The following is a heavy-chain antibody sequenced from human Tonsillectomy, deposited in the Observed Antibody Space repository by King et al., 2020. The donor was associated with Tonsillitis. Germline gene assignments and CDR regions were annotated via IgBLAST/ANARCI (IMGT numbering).Heavy chain of an antibody. J-gene: IGHJ3*02. Sequence: VQLVESGGGVVQPGRSLRLSCAASGFTFSSYGMHWVRQAPGKGLEWVAVISYDGSNKYYADSVKGRFTISRDNSKNTLYLQMNSLRAEDTAVYYCAKDGTKWERAFDIWGQGTMVTVSS. CDR2: ISYDGSNK. CDR1: GFTFSSYG. CDR3: AKDGTKWERAFDI. V-gene: IGHV3-30*18. D-gene: IGHD1-26*01.